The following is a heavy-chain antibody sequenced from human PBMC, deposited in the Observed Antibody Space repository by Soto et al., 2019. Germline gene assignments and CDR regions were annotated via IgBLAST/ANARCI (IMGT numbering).Heavy chain of an antibody. CDR1: GYTFTSYD. J-gene: IGHJ3*02. CDR3: ARRIYDFWSGYYAFDI. D-gene: IGHD3-3*01. Sequence: QVQLVQSGAEVKKPGASVKVSCKASGYTFTSYDINWVRQATGQGLEWMGWMNPNSGNTGYAQKFQGRVTMTRNTSISTAYMELSSLRSEDTAVYYCARRIYDFWSGYYAFDIWGQGTMVTVSS. V-gene: IGHV1-8*01. CDR2: MNPNSGNT.